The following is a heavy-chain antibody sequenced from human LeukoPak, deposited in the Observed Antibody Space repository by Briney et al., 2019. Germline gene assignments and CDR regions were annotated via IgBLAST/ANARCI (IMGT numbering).Heavy chain of an antibody. CDR1: GFTFSSYG. CDR2: TRYDGSNK. Sequence: GGSLRLSCAASGFTFSSYGMHWVRQAPGKGLEWVAFTRYDGSNKYYADSVKGRFTISRDNSKNMLYLQMHSLRAGDTAVYYCAKDPQKWESYFDYWGQGTLVTVSS. J-gene: IGHJ4*02. D-gene: IGHD1-26*01. CDR3: AKDPQKWESYFDY. V-gene: IGHV3-30*02.